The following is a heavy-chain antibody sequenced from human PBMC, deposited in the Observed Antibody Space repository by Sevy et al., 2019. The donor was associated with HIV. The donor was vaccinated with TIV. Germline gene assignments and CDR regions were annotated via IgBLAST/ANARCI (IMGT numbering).Heavy chain of an antibody. CDR3: ALGGYYYDSSGYYTLDY. J-gene: IGHJ4*02. V-gene: IGHV3-23*01. Sequence: GGSLRLSCAASGFTFSSYAMNWVRHGPGKGLEWVSGISGSGGSTYYADSVKGRFTISKDISKNTLYLQMNSLRAEDTALYYCALGGYYYDSSGYYTLDYWGQGTRVTVSS. D-gene: IGHD3-22*01. CDR1: GFTFSSYA. CDR2: ISGSGGST.